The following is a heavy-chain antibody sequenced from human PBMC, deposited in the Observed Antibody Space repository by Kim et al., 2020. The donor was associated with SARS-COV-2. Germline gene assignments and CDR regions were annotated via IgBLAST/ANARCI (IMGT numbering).Heavy chain of an antibody. Sequence: SETLSLTCAVSGGSISSSNWWSWVRQPPGKGLEWIGEIYHSGSTNYNPSLKSRVTISVDKSKNQFSLKLSSVTAADTAVYYCARGYSSGWYDRGWAGQHGDAFDIWGQGTMVTVSS. CDR3: ARGYSSGWYDRGWAGQHGDAFDI. V-gene: IGHV4-4*02. J-gene: IGHJ3*02. CDR1: GGSISSSNW. CDR2: IYHSGST. D-gene: IGHD6-19*01.